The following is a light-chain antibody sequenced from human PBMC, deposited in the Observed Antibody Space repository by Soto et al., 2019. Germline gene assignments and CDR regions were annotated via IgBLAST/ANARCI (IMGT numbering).Light chain of an antibody. CDR2: GAS. CDR1: QSIASR. CDR3: QQLFMYPPT. J-gene: IGKJ3*01. Sequence: DIQMTQSPSTLSASVGDRVTITCRASQSIASRLNWYQQKPGSAPKLLIYGASTLQSGVPSRFGGSGSGTDFTLTVSSLQPEDFATYYCQQLFMYPPTFGPGTKVDIK. V-gene: IGKV1-9*01.